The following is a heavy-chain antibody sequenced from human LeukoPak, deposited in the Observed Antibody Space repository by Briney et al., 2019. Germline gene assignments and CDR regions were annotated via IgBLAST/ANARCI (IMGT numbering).Heavy chain of an antibody. Sequence: SETLSLTCNVSGGSISRGSYYWGWVRQPPGKGLDWIGSMYYNGRIYYNPSLGSRVAISGDASRNQFSLRLTSVTAADTAVYYCARESGYSYGYQFWFDPWGQGTLVTVSS. CDR3: ARESGYSYGYQFWFDP. CDR2: MYYNGRI. V-gene: IGHV4-39*07. D-gene: IGHD5-18*01. CDR1: GGSISRGSYY. J-gene: IGHJ5*02.